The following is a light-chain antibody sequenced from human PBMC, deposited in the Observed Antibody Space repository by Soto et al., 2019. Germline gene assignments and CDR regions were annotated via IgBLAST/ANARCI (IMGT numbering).Light chain of an antibody. CDR1: SSNVGGYNY. CDR3: CSYAGTYIHYV. Sequence: QSALTQPRSVSGSPGQSVTISCTGTSSNVGGYNYVSWYQQHPGKAPKLMISDVTNRPSGVPDRFSGSKSGNTASLTISGLQHEDEADYYCCSYAGTYIHYVFGSGTKVTVL. J-gene: IGLJ1*01. CDR2: DVT. V-gene: IGLV2-11*01.